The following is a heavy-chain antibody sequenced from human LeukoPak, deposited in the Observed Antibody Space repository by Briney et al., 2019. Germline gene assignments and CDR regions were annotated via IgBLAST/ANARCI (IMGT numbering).Heavy chain of an antibody. CDR3: ARGLSDPDGYYDSSGYPY. CDR1: GYTFTSYD. CDR2: MNPNSGNT. V-gene: IGHV1-8*01. D-gene: IGHD3-22*01. Sequence: ASVKVSCKASGYTFTSYDINWVRQATGQGLEWMGWMNPNSGNTGYAQKFQGGVTMTRNTSISTGYSELSSLRSADTAVYYCARGLSDPDGYYDSSGYPYWGQGTLVTVSS. J-gene: IGHJ4*02.